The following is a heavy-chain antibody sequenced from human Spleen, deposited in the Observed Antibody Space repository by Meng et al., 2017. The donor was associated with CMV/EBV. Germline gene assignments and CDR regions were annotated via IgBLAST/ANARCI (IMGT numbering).Heavy chain of an antibody. J-gene: IGHJ4*02. CDR1: GFTFSSYA. V-gene: IGHV3-13*01. Sequence: GGSLRLSCAASGFTFSSYAMSWVRQAPGKGLEWVSAISGTAGDTYYPGSVKGRFTISRENAKNSLYLQMNSLRAGDTAVYYCARGDYGGNPPFDYWGQGTLVTVSS. CDR3: ARGDYGGNPPFDY. D-gene: IGHD4-23*01. CDR2: ISGTAGDT.